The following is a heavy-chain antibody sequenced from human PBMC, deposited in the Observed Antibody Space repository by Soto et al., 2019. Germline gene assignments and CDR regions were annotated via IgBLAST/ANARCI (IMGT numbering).Heavy chain of an antibody. CDR2: ISYDGSNK. J-gene: IGHJ4*02. V-gene: IGHV3-30-3*01. Sequence: QVQLVESGGGVVQPGRSLRLSCAASGFTFSSYAMHWVRQAPGKGLEWVAVISYDGSNKYYADSVKGRFTISRDNSKNTLELQMNSLRAEDTAVYYCARRGDIAVAEIDYWGQGTLVTVSS. D-gene: IGHD6-19*01. CDR3: ARRGDIAVAEIDY. CDR1: GFTFSSYA.